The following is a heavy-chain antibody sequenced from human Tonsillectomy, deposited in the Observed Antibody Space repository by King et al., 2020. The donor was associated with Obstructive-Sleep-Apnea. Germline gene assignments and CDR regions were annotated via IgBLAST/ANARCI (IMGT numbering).Heavy chain of an antibody. J-gene: IGHJ3*02. CDR3: ARVSSDFYDSSGYHGFAI. CDR1: GGSINSYY. V-gene: IGHV4-59*01. Sequence: QLQESGPGLVKPSETLSLTCTVSGGSINSYYWSWIRQPPGKGLEWIGYIYYSGSTNYNPSLKSRVTISVDTSKNQFSLRLSSVTAADTAVYYCARVSSDFYDSSGYHGFAIGGQGTMVTVSS. D-gene: IGHD3-22*01. CDR2: IYYSGST.